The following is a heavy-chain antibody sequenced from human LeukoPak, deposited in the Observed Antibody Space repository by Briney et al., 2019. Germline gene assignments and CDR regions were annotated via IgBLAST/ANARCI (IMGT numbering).Heavy chain of an antibody. D-gene: IGHD6-13*01. Sequence: SETLSLTCAVSGGSISSSIYYWGWIRQPPGKGLEWIGTIYYSGSTYYNPSLKSRVTISVDTSKNQFSLRLSSVTAADTAVYYCARRSSSENYFDYWGQGTLVTVSS. CDR3: ARRSSSENYFDY. J-gene: IGHJ4*02. CDR2: IYYSGST. V-gene: IGHV4-39*01. CDR1: GGSISSSIYY.